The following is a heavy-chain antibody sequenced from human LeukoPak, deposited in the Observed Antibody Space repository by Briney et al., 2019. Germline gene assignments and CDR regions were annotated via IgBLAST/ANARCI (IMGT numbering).Heavy chain of an antibody. D-gene: IGHD3-10*01. V-gene: IGHV4-38-2*02. CDR3: ARRVGRYFGERAYYYNYMDV. J-gene: IGHJ6*03. CDR1: GYSISSGYY. Sequence: SETLSLTCTVSGYSISSGYYWGWIRQPPGKGLEWIGTMYHSGSTNYNPSLKSRVTISVDTSKNQFSLKLSSVTAADTAVYYCARRVGRYFGERAYYYNYMDVWGKGTTVTISS. CDR2: MYHSGST.